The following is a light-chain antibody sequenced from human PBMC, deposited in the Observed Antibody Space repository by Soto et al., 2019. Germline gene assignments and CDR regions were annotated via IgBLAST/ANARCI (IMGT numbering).Light chain of an antibody. CDR3: QQSHSPPFT. CDR2: DAS. V-gene: IGKV1-39*01. J-gene: IGKJ3*01. CDR1: QSIIRY. Sequence: DIQMTQSPSSLSASVGDRVTITCRASQSIIRYLTWYQQKPGNAPKLLIYDASTLQGGVPSRFSGSGYGTDFTLTIGSLQPEDFASYYCQQSHSPPFTFGPGTKVDIK.